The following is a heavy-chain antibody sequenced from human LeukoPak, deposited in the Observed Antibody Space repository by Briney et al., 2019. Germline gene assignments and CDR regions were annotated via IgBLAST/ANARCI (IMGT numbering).Heavy chain of an antibody. CDR3: AREGIYYDSSGYYAY. CDR2: IWYDGSNK. D-gene: IGHD3-22*01. J-gene: IGHJ4*02. CDR1: GFTFSSYG. V-gene: IGHV3-33*01. Sequence: PGGSLRLSCAASGFTFSSYGMHWVRQAPGKGLEWVAVIWYDGSNKYYADSVKGRFTISRDNSKNTLYLQMNSLRAEDTAVYYCAREGIYYDSSGYYAYWGQGTLVTVSS.